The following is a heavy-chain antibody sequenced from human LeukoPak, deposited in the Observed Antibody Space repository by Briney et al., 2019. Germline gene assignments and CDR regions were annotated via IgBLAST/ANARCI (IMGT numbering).Heavy chain of an antibody. D-gene: IGHD5-18*01. CDR3: ARGGYSYGLQISWFDP. Sequence: NPSETLSLTCTVSGGSISSYYWSWIRQPPGKGLEWIGYIYYSGSTSYNPSLKSRVTISVDTSKNRFSLKLSSVTAADTAVYYCARGGYSYGLQISWFDPWGQGTLVTVSS. CDR1: GGSISSYY. J-gene: IGHJ5*02. CDR2: IYYSGST. V-gene: IGHV4-59*01.